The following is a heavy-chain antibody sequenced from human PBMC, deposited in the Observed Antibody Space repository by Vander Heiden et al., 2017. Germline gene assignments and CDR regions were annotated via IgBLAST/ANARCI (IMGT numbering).Heavy chain of an antibody. CDR3: ASPHMTTGLSGY. CDR2: ISSSSSYI. V-gene: IGHV3-21*01. D-gene: IGHD4-4*01. Sequence: EVQLVESGGGLVKPGGSLRLSCAASRFTFSSHSMTWVRQAPGKGLEWVSSISSSSSYIYYADSVKGRFTISRDNAKNSLYLQMNSLRAEDTAVYYCASPHMTTGLSGYWGQGTLVTVSS. CDR1: RFTFSSHS. J-gene: IGHJ4*02.